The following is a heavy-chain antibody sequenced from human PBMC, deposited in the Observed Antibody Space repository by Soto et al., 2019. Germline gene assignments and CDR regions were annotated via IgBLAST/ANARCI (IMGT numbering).Heavy chain of an antibody. D-gene: IGHD3-22*01. V-gene: IGHV3-33*01. CDR3: ARQRSDYYDRSPYDYYFDY. Sequence: GGSLRLSCAASGVTFSSYCMDWVRKAPGKGLEWVAVIWYDGNNKYYADSVKGQVTISADRSINTAYLQWSSLKASDTAMYYCARQRSDYYDRSPYDYYFDYWGQGTLVTVSS. CDR2: IWYDGNNK. CDR1: GVTFSSYC. J-gene: IGHJ4*02.